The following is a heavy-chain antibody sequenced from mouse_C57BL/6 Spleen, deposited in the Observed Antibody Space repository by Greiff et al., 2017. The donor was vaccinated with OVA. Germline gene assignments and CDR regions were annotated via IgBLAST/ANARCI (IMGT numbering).Heavy chain of an antibody. Sequence: EVKLVESGGGLVQPGGSLKLSCAASGFTFSDYYMYWVRQTPEKRLEWVAYISNGGGSTYYPDTVKGRFTISRDNANNTLYLQMSRLKSEDTAMYYCARRGTAYAMDYWGQGTSVTVSS. J-gene: IGHJ4*01. CDR3: ARRGTAYAMDY. V-gene: IGHV5-12*01. CDR1: GFTFSDYY. CDR2: ISNGGGST. D-gene: IGHD2-14*01.